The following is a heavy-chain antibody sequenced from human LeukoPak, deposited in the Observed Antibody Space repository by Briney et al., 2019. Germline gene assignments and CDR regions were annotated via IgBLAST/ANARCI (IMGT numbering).Heavy chain of an antibody. CDR3: ARRRYQLHIEDY. J-gene: IGHJ4*02. Sequence: ASVKVSCKASGYTFTSYGISWARQAPGQGLEWMGWISAYNGNTNYAQKLQGRVTMTTDTSTSTAYMELRSLRSDDTAVYYCARRRYQLHIEDYWGQGTLVTVSS. CDR2: ISAYNGNT. V-gene: IGHV1-18*01. D-gene: IGHD2-2*01. CDR1: GYTFTSYG.